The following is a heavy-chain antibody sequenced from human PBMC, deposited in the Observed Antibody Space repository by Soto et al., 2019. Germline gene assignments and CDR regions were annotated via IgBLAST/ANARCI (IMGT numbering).Heavy chain of an antibody. CDR3: AKLPRADYCGIVDP. Sequence: QVQLQESGPGLVKPAETLSLTCTVSGGSLSSYYWTWIRQPPGKGLEWIGSVYYSGNTYYNPSLKSRVTLSVDTSKNQFAQKPGSVTAADTAVDYCAKLPRADYCGIVDPWGQGTLVTVSS. CDR2: VYYSGNT. D-gene: IGHD4-17*01. V-gene: IGHV4-59*01. J-gene: IGHJ5*02. CDR1: GGSLSSYY.